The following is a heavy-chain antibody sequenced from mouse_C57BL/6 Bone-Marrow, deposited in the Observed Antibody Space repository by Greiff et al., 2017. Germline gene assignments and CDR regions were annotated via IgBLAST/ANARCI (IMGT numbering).Heavy chain of an antibody. J-gene: IGHJ3*01. V-gene: IGHV1-64*01. CDR1: GYTFTSYW. Sequence: QVQLKQPGAELVKPGASVKLSCKASGYTFTSYWMHWVKQRPGQGLEWIGMIHPNSGSTNYNEKFKSKATLTVDQSSSTAYMQRSSLTSEDSAVDDCARSRIYDGYDAWFADWGQGTLVTVSA. D-gene: IGHD2-3*01. CDR2: IHPNSGST. CDR3: ARSRIYDGYDAWFAD.